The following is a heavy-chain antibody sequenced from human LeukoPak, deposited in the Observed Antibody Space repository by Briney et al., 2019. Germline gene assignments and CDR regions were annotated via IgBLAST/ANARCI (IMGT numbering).Heavy chain of an antibody. V-gene: IGHV3-21*01. CDR1: GFTFSSYS. J-gene: IGHJ4*02. Sequence: GGSLRLSCAGSGFTFSSYSMNWVRQAPGKGLEWVASISSSSTYICYADSVKGRSTISRDNAKKSLDLQLNSLRAEDTAVYYCARAITAAQYFFDYWGQGTQVTVSS. CDR3: ARAITAAQYFFDY. D-gene: IGHD1-20*01. CDR2: ISSSSTYI.